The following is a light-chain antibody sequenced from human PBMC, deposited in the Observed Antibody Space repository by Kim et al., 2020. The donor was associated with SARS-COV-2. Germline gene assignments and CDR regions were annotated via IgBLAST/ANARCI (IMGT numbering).Light chain of an antibody. J-gene: IGLJ2*01. CDR2: KDT. Sequence: SYELTQPPSVSVSPGQTARITCSGDALPKQYAYWYQQMPGQAPVLVIYKDTERPSGIPERISGSSSGTTVTLTISGVQAEDEADYYCQSADSSGTHVVFG. CDR1: ALPKQY. CDR3: QSADSSGTHVV. V-gene: IGLV3-25*03.